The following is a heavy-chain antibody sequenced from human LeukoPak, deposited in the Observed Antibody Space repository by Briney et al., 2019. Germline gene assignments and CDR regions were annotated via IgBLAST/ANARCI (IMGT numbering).Heavy chain of an antibody. D-gene: IGHD6-6*01. CDR2: IIPIFGTA. CDR3: TYSSSLLGGNFDY. J-gene: IGHJ4*02. V-gene: IGHV1-69*05. Sequence: ASVKVSCKASGGTFSSYAIIWVRQAPGQGLEWMGGIIPIFGTANYAQKFQGRVTITTDESTSTAYMELSSLRSEDTAVYYCTYSSSLLGGNFDYWGQGTLVTVSS. CDR1: GGTFSSYA.